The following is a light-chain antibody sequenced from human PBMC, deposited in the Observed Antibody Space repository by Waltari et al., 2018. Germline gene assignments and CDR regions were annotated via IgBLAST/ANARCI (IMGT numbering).Light chain of an antibody. CDR2: GTS. Sequence: ELVMTQSPATLSVSPGERATLSCRASQSISSNLAWYQQKFGQAPRLLTYGTSTRATDVPARFSGSGSGTEFTLTISSLQSEDFAVYYCQHYGSSPITFGQGTRLEIK. V-gene: IGKV3-15*01. CDR1: QSISSN. J-gene: IGKJ5*01. CDR3: QHYGSSPIT.